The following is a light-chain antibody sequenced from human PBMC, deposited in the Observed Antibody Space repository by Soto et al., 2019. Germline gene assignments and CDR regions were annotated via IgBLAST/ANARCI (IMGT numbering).Light chain of an antibody. CDR1: SGSIASNF. CDR2: EDN. CDR3: QSYDSSIVV. Sequence: NFMLTQPHSVSESPGMTVTISCTRSSGSIASNFVQWYQQRPGSAPTTVIYEDNQRPSGVPDRFSGSIDSSSNSASLSISGLKTEDEADYYCQSYDSSIVVFGVGTKLTVL. J-gene: IGLJ2*01. V-gene: IGLV6-57*04.